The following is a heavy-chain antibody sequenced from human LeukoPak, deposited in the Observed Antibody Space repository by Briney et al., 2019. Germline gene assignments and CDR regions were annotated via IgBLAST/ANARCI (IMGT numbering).Heavy chain of an antibody. CDR1: GFIFREYW. D-gene: IGHD4-23*01. J-gene: IGHJ4*02. CDR3: VRAGWELDY. CDR2: IKEDGSEK. V-gene: IGHV3-7*01. Sequence: TGGSLRLSCAAPGFIFREYWMSWVRQAPGKGLQRVAHIKEDGSEKYYLDSVKGRFTIARDDARTSLYLQMHSLRDEDTALYYCVRAGWELDYWGQGTPVTVSS.